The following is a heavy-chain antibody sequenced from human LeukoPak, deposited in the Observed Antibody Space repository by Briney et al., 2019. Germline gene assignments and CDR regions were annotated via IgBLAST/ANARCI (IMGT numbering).Heavy chain of an antibody. J-gene: IGHJ4*02. Sequence: GGSLRLSCAASGFTFSSYAMHWVRQAPGKGLEYVSAISSNGISTFYANSVKGRFIVSRDNSKNTLYLQMGSLRAEDLAVYYCARSAPGFSSGWLDYWGQGTLVTVSS. CDR3: ARSAPGFSSGWLDY. CDR2: ISSNGIST. D-gene: IGHD6-19*01. CDR1: GFTFSSYA. V-gene: IGHV3-64*01.